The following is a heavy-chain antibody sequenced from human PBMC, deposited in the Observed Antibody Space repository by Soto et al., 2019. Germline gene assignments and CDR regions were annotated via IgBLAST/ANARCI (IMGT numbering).Heavy chain of an antibody. D-gene: IGHD3-3*02. Sequence: PSETLSLTCTVSGGSISSGGYYWSWIRQHPGQGREWIGYIYHSGSTNYNPSLKSRVTISVDTSKNQFSLKLSSVTAADTAVYYCARGRHFWSGYYMKDNWFDPWGQGTLVTVSS. J-gene: IGHJ5*02. V-gene: IGHV4-31*03. CDR3: ARGRHFWSGYYMKDNWFDP. CDR2: IYHSGST. CDR1: GGSISSGGYY.